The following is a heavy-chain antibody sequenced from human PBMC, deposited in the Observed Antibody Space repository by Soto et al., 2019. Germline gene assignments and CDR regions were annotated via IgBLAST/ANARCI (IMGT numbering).Heavy chain of an antibody. J-gene: IGHJ4*02. CDR2: IYETGST. V-gene: IGHV4-30-4*01. D-gene: IGHD4-17*01. Sequence: QVQLQESGPGLVKPSQTLPLTCTVSGGSISRGDYYWNCIRQPPGKGLEWIGNIYETGSTDYNPSLKSRVTRSVDMSKNQFSLNLRSVTDADTAVYYCAREMRSTVTTFDSWGQGTLVTVSS. CDR3: AREMRSTVTTFDS. CDR1: GGSISRGDYY.